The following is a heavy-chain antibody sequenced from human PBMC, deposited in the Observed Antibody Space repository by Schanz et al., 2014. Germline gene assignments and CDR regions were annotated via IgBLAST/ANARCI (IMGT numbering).Heavy chain of an antibody. CDR2: ISDSSSYI. CDR3: VKIGYTHWSLDD. D-gene: IGHD6-13*01. J-gene: IGHJ4*02. V-gene: IGHV3-21*01. Sequence: EVHLVESGGGLVKPGGSLRLSCGASGFTFSDYSMNWVRQAPGKGLEWVSSISDSSSYIYYADSVKGRFTISRDNAKNSLYLQMSSLRAEDTAVYYCVKIGYTHWSLDDWGQGILVTVSS. CDR1: GFTFSDYS.